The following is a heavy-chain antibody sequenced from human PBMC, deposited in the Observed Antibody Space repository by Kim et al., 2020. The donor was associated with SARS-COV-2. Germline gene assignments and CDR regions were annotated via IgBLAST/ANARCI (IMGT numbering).Heavy chain of an antibody. CDR3: ARAYYYDSSGYYGGWFDP. J-gene: IGHJ5*02. V-gene: IGHV3-11*01. D-gene: IGHD3-22*01. CDR2: ISSSGSTI. Sequence: GGSLRLSCAASGFTFSDYYMSWIRQAPGKGLEWVSYISSSGSTIYYADSVKGRFTSSRDNAKNSLYLQMNSLRAEDTAVYYCARAYYYDSSGYYGGWFDPWGQGTLVTVSS. CDR1: GFTFSDYY.